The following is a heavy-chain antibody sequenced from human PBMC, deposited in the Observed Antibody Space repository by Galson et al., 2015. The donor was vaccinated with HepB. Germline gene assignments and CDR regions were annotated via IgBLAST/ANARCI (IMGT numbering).Heavy chain of an antibody. CDR2: ISSDGGTQ. Sequence: SLRLSCAASGFILSNYGMQWVRQPPGRGLQWVAVISSDGGTQYYADSVKGRFTISRDNSKNTLYLQMNSLRAEDTAVYYCAMNIVVVPAATDCWGQGTLVTVSS. CDR3: AMNIVVVPAATDC. V-gene: IGHV3-30*03. D-gene: IGHD2-2*01. J-gene: IGHJ4*02. CDR1: GFILSNYG.